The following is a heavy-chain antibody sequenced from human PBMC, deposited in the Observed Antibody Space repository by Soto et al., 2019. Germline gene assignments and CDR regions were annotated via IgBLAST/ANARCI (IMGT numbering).Heavy chain of an antibody. CDR1: GGTFSSYA. CDR3: ARTIVVVTAIGSRGWFDP. Sequence: SVKVSCKASGGTFSSYAISWVRQAPGQGLEWMGGIIPIFGTANYAQKFQGRVTITADESTSTAYMELSSLRSEDTAVYYCARTIVVVTAIGSRGWFDPWGQGTLVT. CDR2: IIPIFGTA. D-gene: IGHD2-21*02. V-gene: IGHV1-69*13. J-gene: IGHJ5*02.